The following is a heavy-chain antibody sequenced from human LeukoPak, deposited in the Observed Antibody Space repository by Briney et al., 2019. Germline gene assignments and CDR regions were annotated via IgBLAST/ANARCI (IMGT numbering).Heavy chain of an antibody. Sequence: SETLSLTCTVSGGSISSYYWSWIRQPPGKGLDWIGYVYYSGSSNYNPSLKSRVTISVDTSKNQFSLKLSSVTAADAAVYYCARHYDSSGYWYYFDYWGQGALVTVSS. CDR1: GGSISSYY. CDR3: ARHYDSSGYWYYFDY. D-gene: IGHD3-22*01. CDR2: VYYSGSS. J-gene: IGHJ4*02. V-gene: IGHV4-59*08.